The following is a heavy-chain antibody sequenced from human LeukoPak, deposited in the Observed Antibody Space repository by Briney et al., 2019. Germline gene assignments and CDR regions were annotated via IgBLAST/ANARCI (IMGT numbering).Heavy chain of an antibody. J-gene: IGHJ4*02. D-gene: IGHD6-19*01. CDR3: ARHWYSSGFDY. Sequence: KTSETMSLTCTVSGGSISSYYWSWIRQPPGKGLEWIGYIYYSGSTNYNPSLKSRVTISVDTSKNQFSLKLSSVTAADTAVYYCARHWYSSGFDYWGQGTLVTVSS. V-gene: IGHV4-59*08. CDR2: IYYSGST. CDR1: GGSISSYY.